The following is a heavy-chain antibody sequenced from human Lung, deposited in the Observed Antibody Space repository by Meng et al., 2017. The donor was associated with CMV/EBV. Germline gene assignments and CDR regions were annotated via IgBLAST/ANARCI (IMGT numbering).Heavy chain of an antibody. D-gene: IGHD3-22*01. V-gene: IGHV3-74*01. CDR3: AREYRLKYDSSGFDF. CDR2: ITSDGSST. CDR1: GFTFNTYW. J-gene: IGHJ4*02. Sequence: ESXKISXAASGFTFNTYWMHWVRQAPGKGLVWVSRITSDGSSTTYADSVKGRFTISRDNAKNTLYLQMNSLGAEDTAVYYCAREYRLKYDSSGFDFWGQGTLVTVSS.